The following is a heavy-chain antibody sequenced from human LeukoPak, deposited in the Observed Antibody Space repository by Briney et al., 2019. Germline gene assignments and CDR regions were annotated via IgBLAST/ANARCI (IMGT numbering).Heavy chain of an antibody. CDR3: ARVVRLVRGVYPHGI. Sequence: GASVKVSCKASGYTFTSYDINWVRQATGQGLEWMGWMNPNSGNTGYAQKFQGRVTMTRNTSISTAYMELSSLRSEDTAVYYCARVVRLVRGVYPHGIWGQGTLVTVSS. V-gene: IGHV1-8*01. CDR1: GYTFTSYD. CDR2: MNPNSGNT. D-gene: IGHD3-10*01. J-gene: IGHJ4*02.